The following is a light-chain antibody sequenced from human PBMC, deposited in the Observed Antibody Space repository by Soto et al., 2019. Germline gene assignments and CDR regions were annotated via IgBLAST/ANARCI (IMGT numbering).Light chain of an antibody. CDR1: QIISTN. CDR3: QQYSDWPPYT. CDR2: GAS. J-gene: IGKJ2*01. Sequence: EIVMTQSPATLSVSPGERATLSCRASQIISTNLAWYQQKPGQAPRLLIYGASTRATGIPARFSGSGSGTDFTLTISSLQSEDFAFYYCQQYSDWPPYTFGQGTKLEIK. V-gene: IGKV3-15*01.